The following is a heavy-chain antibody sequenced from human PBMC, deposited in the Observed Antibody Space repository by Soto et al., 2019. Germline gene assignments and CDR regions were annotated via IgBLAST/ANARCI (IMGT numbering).Heavy chain of an antibody. J-gene: IGHJ6*02. CDR2: ISYDGSNK. V-gene: IGHV3-30*18. D-gene: IGHD5-12*01. Sequence: WGSLKLSFAASEFTFSSYGMHWVRQAPGKGLEWVAVISYDGSNKYYAHSVKGRFTISRGNSKNTLYLQMNSLRAEDTAVYYCAKGGGYDSGYYYCYYGMDXWGQGTTVTVS. CDR1: EFTFSSYG. CDR3: AKGGGYDSGYYYCYYGMDX.